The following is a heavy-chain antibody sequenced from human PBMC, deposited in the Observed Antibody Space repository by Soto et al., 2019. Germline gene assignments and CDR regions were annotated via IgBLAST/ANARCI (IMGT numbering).Heavy chain of an antibody. CDR2: IYYSGST. CDR1: GGFVSSDSHY. J-gene: IGHJ6*03. V-gene: IGHV4-61*01. Sequence: PSETLSLTCTVSGGFVSSDSHYWSWIRQPPGKGLEWIGYIYYSGSTNYNPSLKGRVTISVDTSKDQFSLKLSSVTAADTAVYYCARGSGSYPPDYYYYYYMDVWGKGTTVTVSS. CDR3: ARGSGSYPPDYYYYYYMDV. D-gene: IGHD3-10*01.